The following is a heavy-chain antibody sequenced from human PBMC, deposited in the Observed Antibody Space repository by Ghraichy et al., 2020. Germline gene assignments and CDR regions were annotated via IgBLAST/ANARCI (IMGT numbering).Heavy chain of an antibody. CDR3: ARGGQYSSSWFDY. D-gene: IGHD6-13*01. V-gene: IGHV3-74*01. CDR1: GFTFSSYW. J-gene: IGHJ4*02. CDR2: INSDGSST. Sequence: GGSLRLSCAASGFTFSSYWMHWVRQAPGKGLVWVSRINSDGSSTSYADSVKGRFTISRDNAKNTLYLQMNSLRAEDTSVYYCARGGQYSSSWFDYWGQGTLVTVSS.